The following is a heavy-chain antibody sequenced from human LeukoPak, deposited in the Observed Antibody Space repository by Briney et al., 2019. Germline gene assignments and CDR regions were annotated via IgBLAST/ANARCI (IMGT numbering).Heavy chain of an antibody. CDR2: FIPINGSP. CDR3: AGIFYYTSGEAFDF. J-gene: IGHJ3*01. V-gene: IGHV1-69*05. Sequence: GSSVKISCKASVPTFTSYAINWVRQAPGQGLEWMGGFIPINGSPTYAQKFQGRVSFTTDESTYTAYMELSNLRSDATAVFFCAGIFYYTSGEAFDFWGQGTMVTVSS. CDR1: VPTFTSYA. D-gene: IGHD3-22*01.